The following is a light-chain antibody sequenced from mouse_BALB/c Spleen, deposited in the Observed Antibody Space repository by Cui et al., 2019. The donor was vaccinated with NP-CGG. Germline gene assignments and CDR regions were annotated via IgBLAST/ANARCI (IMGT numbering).Light chain of an antibody. CDR1: TGAVPTSNF. V-gene: IGLV1*01. J-gene: IGLJ1*01. CDR2: GTN. Sequence: QAVVTQESALTTSPGETVTLTCRSSTGAVPTSNFYNWVQEKPDHLFTGLIGGTNNRAPGVPARFSGFLIGDKAALTITGAQTEDEAVYFCALWYSNHWVFGGGTKLTVL. CDR3: ALWYSNHWV.